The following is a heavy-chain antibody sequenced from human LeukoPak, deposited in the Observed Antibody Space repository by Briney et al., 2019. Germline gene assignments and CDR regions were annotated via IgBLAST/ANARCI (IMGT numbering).Heavy chain of an antibody. CDR3: ARRHLIGNGYFDH. J-gene: IGHJ4*02. CDR2: ISTFNGNT. D-gene: IGHD1-1*01. CDR1: GYAFTNYG. Sequence: ASVKVSCKASGYAFTNYGVGWLRLAPGQGLQWLGWISTFNGNTNYAQIVQDRVTMTTDTSTNTAYLELRSLRFDDTAVYYCARRHLIGNGYFDHWGQGTLVTVSS. V-gene: IGHV1-18*01.